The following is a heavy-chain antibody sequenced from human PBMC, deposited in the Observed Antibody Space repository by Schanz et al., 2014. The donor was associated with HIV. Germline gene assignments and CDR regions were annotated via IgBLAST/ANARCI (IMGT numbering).Heavy chain of an antibody. D-gene: IGHD3-10*01. V-gene: IGHV4-34*01. CDR3: ARKAQPEGGSGSPGAFDI. CDR2: INHSGNT. CDR1: GGSFSAYY. J-gene: IGHJ3*02. Sequence: QVQLQQWGAGLLKPSETLSLTCVVYGGSFSAYYWSWIRQPPGKGLEWIGKINHSGNTNYNPSLKSRVTISVDTFKNQFSLKMSSVTAADTAVYYCARKAQPEGGSGSPGAFDIWGQGTMVTVSS.